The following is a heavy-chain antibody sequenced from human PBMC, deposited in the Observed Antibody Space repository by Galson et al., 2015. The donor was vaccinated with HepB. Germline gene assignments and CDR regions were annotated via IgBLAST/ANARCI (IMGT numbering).Heavy chain of an antibody. CDR3: AQTHRSIAAHHDAFDI. V-gene: IGHV2-5*02. CDR1: GFSLSTSGVG. Sequence: PALVKPTQTLTLTCTFSGFSLSTSGVGVGWIRQPPGKTLEWLALIYWDDDKRYSPSLKSRLTITKDTSKNQVVLTMTNMDPVDTATYYCAQTHRSIAAHHDAFDIWGQGTMVSVSS. CDR2: IYWDDDK. J-gene: IGHJ3*02. D-gene: IGHD6-6*01.